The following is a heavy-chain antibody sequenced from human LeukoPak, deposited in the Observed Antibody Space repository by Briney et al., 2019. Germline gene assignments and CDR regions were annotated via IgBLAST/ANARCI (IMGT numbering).Heavy chain of an antibody. CDR2: IYTSGST. CDR3: ASGPPPGLLWFGESMEGYYFDY. CDR1: GGSISSYY. J-gene: IGHJ4*02. D-gene: IGHD3-10*01. V-gene: IGHV4-4*07. Sequence: SETLSLTCTVSGGSISSYYWSWIRQPAGKGLERIGRIYTSGSTNYNPSLKSRVTMSVDTSKNQFSLKLSSVTAADTAVYYCASGPPPGLLWFGESMEGYYFDYWGRGTLVTVSS.